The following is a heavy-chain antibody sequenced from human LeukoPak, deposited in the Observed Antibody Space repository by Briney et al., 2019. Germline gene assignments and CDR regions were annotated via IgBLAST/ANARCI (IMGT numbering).Heavy chain of an antibody. J-gene: IGHJ4*02. V-gene: IGHV3-15*05. CDR2: IKSKTDGGTT. D-gene: IGHD6-19*01. Sequence: PGGSLRLSCAASGFTFSNAWMSWVRQAPGKGLEWVGRIKSKTDGGTTDYAAPVKGRFTISRDNSKNTLYLQMNSLRAEDTAVYYCASGSGWYCGYWGQGTLVTVSS. CDR3: ASGSGWYCGY. CDR1: GFTFSNAW.